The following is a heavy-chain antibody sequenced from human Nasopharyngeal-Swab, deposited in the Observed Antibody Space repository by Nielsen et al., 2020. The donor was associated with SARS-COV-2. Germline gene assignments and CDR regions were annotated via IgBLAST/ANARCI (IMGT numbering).Heavy chain of an antibody. CDR1: GYTFTSYD. CDR2: MNPNSGNT. Sequence: ASVKVSCKASGYTFTSYDINWVRQATGQGLEWMGWMNPNSGNTGYAQKFQGRVTMTRNTSISTAYMELSSLRSDDTAVYYCARRPTYYDFWSGYYRGGMDVWGQGTTVTVSS. D-gene: IGHD3-3*01. V-gene: IGHV1-8*01. J-gene: IGHJ6*02. CDR3: ARRPTYYDFWSGYYRGGMDV.